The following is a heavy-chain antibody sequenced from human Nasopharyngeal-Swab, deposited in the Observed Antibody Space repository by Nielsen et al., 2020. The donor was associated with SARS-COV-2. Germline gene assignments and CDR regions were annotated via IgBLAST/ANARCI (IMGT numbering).Heavy chain of an antibody. CDR2: ISSSSSYI. CDR3: ASGEMEYSRSSPVYYYYGMDV. D-gene: IGHD6-6*01. CDR1: GFTFSSYS. J-gene: IGHJ6*02. V-gene: IGHV3-21*01. Sequence: GASLQISCAASGFTFSSYSMNWVRQAPGKGLAWVSSISSSSSYIYYADSVKGRFTISRDNAKNSLYLQMNSLRAEDTAVYYCASGEMEYSRSSPVYYYYGMDVWGQGTTVTVSS.